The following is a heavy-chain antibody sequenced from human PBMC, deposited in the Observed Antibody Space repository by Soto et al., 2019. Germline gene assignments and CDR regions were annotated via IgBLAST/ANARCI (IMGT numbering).Heavy chain of an antibody. J-gene: IGHJ5*02. CDR3: ARAPLTGYGCSGGSCYLNWFDP. CDR1: GGSISSGGYS. Sequence: SETLSLTCAVSGGSISSGGYSWSWIRQPPGKGLEWIGYIYHSGSTYYNPSLKSRVTISVDRSKNQFSLKLSSVTAADTAVYYCARAPLTGYGCSGGSCYLNWFDPWGQGTLVTVS. CDR2: IYHSGST. V-gene: IGHV4-30-2*01. D-gene: IGHD2-15*01.